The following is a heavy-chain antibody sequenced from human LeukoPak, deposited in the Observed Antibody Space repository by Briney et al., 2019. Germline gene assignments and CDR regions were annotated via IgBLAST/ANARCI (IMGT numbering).Heavy chain of an antibody. CDR2: IYYSGST. Sequence: SETLSLTCTVSGGSISSSIYYWGWIRQPPGKGLEWIGSIYYSGSTYYNPSLKSRVTISVDTSKNQFSLKLSSVTAADTAVYYCARVRSITHDYFDYWGQGTLGTVSS. CDR1: GGSISSSIYY. V-gene: IGHV4-39*07. J-gene: IGHJ4*02. CDR3: ARVRSITHDYFDY. D-gene: IGHD1-14*01.